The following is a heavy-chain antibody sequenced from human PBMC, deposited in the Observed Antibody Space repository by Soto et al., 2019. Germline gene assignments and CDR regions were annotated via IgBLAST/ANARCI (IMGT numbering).Heavy chain of an antibody. V-gene: IGHV3-33*01. CDR2: IWYDGSNK. J-gene: IGHJ6*02. CDR1: GFTFSSYG. Sequence: QVQLVESGGGVVQPGRSLRLSCAASGFTFSSYGMHWVRQAPGKGLEWVAVIWYDGSNKYYADSVKGRFTISRDNSKNTLYLQMNSLRAEDTAVYYCARDPLGYCSSTSCYFYYYGMDVWGQGTTVTVSS. D-gene: IGHD2-2*01. CDR3: ARDPLGYCSSTSCYFYYYGMDV.